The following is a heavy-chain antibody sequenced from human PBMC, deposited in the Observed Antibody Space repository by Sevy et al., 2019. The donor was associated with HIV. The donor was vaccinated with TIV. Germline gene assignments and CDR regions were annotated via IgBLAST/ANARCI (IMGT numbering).Heavy chain of an antibody. CDR2: ISYDGSNN. CDR3: ARGLYLGYSSSWYYFDS. D-gene: IGHD6-13*01. CDR1: GFTFSNYA. Sequence: GGSLRLSCAASGFTFSNYAMHWVRQSPGKGLEWVAVISYDGSNNNYADSVKGRFTISRDDSKNTLYLQMISLRPEDMAAYYCARGLYLGYSSSWYYFDSWGQGIRVTVSS. J-gene: IGHJ4*02. V-gene: IGHV3-30-3*01.